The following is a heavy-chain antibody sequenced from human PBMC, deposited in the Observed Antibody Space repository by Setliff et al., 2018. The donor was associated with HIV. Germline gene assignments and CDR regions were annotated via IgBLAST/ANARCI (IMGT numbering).Heavy chain of an antibody. CDR2: ISNSNSYI. CDR3: ARTSTTTGTTLNWFDP. J-gene: IGHJ5*02. V-gene: IGHV3-21*01. Sequence: LRLSCAASGFTFSSYSMNWVRQAPGKWLEWVSSISNSNSYIYYADSVRGRFTISRDNAKNSLYLQMNSLRVEDTAVYYCARTSTTTGTTLNWFDPWGQGTLVTVSS. D-gene: IGHD1-1*01. CDR1: GFTFSSYS.